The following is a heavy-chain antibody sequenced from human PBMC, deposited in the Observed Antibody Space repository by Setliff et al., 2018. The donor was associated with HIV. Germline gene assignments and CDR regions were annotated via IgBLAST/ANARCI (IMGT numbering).Heavy chain of an antibody. Sequence: SETLSLICAVYGASFSDYQWNWIRQSPGKGLEWIGEINHSGSTNYNPSLKSRVTMSVDTSKNQFSLKLNSVTAADTAVYYCARYYDSHPAFDIWGQGTMVTVSS. CDR2: INHSGST. J-gene: IGHJ3*02. V-gene: IGHV4-34*01. CDR3: ARYYDSHPAFDI. CDR1: GASFSDYQ. D-gene: IGHD3-16*01.